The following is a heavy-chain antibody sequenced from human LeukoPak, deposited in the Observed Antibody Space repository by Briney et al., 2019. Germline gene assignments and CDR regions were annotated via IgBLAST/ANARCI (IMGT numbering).Heavy chain of an antibody. Sequence: GGSLRLSCAASGFIFSSYGMHWVRQAPGKGLEWVTFIRYDGSTKYYADSVKGRFTISRDNSKNSLYLQMNSLRAEDTAVYYCARDSAVPAANYYYYMDVWGKGTTVTVSS. CDR3: ARDSAVPAANYYYYMDV. CDR2: IRYDGSTK. J-gene: IGHJ6*03. D-gene: IGHD2-2*01. V-gene: IGHV3-30*02. CDR1: GFIFSSYG.